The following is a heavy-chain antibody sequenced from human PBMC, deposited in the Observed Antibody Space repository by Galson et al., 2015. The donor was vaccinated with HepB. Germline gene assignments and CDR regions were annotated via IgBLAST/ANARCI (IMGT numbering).Heavy chain of an antibody. V-gene: IGHV3-43*01. CDR2: ISWDGGST. Sequence: SLRLSCAASGFTFDDYTMHWVRQAPGKGLEWVSLISWDGGSTYYADSVKGRFTISRDNSKNSLYLQMNSLRTEDTALYYCAKDRGYYSNYGMDVWGQGTTVTVSS. CDR3: AKDRGYYSNYGMDV. J-gene: IGHJ6*02. CDR1: GFTFDDYT.